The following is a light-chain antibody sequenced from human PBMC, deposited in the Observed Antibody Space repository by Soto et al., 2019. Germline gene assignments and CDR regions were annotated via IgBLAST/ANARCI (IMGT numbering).Light chain of an antibody. CDR1: SSDVGGYNY. Sequence: QSVLTQPPSASGSPGQSVTISCTGTSSDVGGYNYVSWHQQHPGKAPKLMIYEVYQRPSGVPDRFSGSKSGNTASLTVSGLQAEDEAVYYCSSFAGTINYVVFGGGTQLTV. CDR2: EVY. J-gene: IGLJ2*01. V-gene: IGLV2-8*01. CDR3: SSFAGTINYVV.